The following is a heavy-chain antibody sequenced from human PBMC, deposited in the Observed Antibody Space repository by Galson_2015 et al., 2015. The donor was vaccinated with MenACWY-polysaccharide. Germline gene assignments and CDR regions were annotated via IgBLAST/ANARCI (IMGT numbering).Heavy chain of an antibody. D-gene: IGHD1-26*01. CDR1: GFIFNTYS. CDR3: AKTRGASYYFDS. CDR2: ISAGGSST. Sequence: SLRLSCAASGFIFNTYSMHWVRQAPGKGLVWVSRISAGGSSTTYADSVKGRFTISRDNSKNTLYLQMNSLRPEDTAVFYCAKTRGASYYFDSWGQGTLVTVSS. V-gene: IGHV3-74*01. J-gene: IGHJ4*02.